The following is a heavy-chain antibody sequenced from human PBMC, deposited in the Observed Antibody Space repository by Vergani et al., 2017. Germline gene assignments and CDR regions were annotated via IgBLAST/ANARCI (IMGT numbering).Heavy chain of an antibody. J-gene: IGHJ6*02. V-gene: IGHV1-69*18. CDR1: GGTFSSYA. D-gene: IGHD1-26*01. Sequence: QVQLVQSGAEVKKPGSSVKVSCKASGGTFSSYAISWVRQAPGQGLEWMGRIIPIFGTANYAQKFQGRVTITADESTSTAYMELSSLRSEDTAVHYCATGRRGGSYPYYYYYYGMGVWGQGTTVTVSS. CDR2: IIPIFGTA. CDR3: ATGRRGGSYPYYYYYYGMGV.